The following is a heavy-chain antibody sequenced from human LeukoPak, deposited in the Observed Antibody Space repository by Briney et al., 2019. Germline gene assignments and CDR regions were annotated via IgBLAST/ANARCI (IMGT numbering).Heavy chain of an antibody. CDR1: GFTFSSYA. D-gene: IGHD3-3*01. CDR2: ISGSGGST. V-gene: IGHV3-23*01. CDR3: TKTLLEWLSRSYYMDV. Sequence: PGGSLRLSCAASGFTFSSYAMSWVRQAPGKGLEWVSAISGSGGSTYYADSMKGRFTISRDNSKNTLYLQMDSLRAEDTAVYYSTKTLLEWLSRSYYMDVWGKGTTVTVSS. J-gene: IGHJ6*03.